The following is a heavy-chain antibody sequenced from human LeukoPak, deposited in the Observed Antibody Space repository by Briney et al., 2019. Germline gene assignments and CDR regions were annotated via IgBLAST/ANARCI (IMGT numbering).Heavy chain of an antibody. CDR2: IHYSGST. V-gene: IGHV4-59*01. CDR1: GGSISSYY. D-gene: IGHD3-10*01. CDR3: ARALVSAGEYCFDY. Sequence: SETLSLTCTVSGGSISSYYWSWIRQPPGKGLEWIGYIHYSGSTNYNPSLKSRVTISVDTSKNQFSLKLSSVTAADTAVYYCARALVSAGEYCFDYWGQGTLVTVSS. J-gene: IGHJ4*02.